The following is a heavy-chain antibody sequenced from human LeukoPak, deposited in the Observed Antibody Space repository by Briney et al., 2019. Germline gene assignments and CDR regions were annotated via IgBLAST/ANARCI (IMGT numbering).Heavy chain of an antibody. CDR2: IGSDGSSA. V-gene: IGHV3-74*01. J-gene: IGHJ4*02. CDR1: GFTFSTYF. D-gene: IGHD6-19*01. CDR3: ARATSTSGPTFDY. Sequence: PGGSLRLSCAASGFTFSTYFIHWVRQGPGKGLVWVSRIGSDGSSASSADSVKGRFTISRDKAKNTVLLQMYSLRDEDTAVYYCARATSTSGPTFDYWGQGTLVTVSS.